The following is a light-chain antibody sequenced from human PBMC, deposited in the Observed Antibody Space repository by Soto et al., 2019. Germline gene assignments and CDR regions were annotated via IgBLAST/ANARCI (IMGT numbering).Light chain of an antibody. J-gene: IGKJ4*01. CDR1: QSVSSY. Sequence: EIVLTQSPATLSLSPGERATLACRASQSVSSYLAWYQQKPGQAPRLHIYDASNRATGIPARLSGSGSGTDFTLTISSLEPVDFAVYYCQQRSNCPLTFGGGTKVEIK. CDR3: QQRSNCPLT. CDR2: DAS. V-gene: IGKV3-11*01.